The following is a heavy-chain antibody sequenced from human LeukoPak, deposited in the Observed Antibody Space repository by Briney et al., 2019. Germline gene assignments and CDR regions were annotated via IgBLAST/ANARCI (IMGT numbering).Heavy chain of an antibody. CDR1: GLTFSGYE. CDR2: ISSSGSTI. Sequence: GGSLRLSCAASGLTFSGYEMNWVRQAPGKGLEWVSYISSSGSTIYYADSVKGRFTISRDNAKNSLYLQMNSLRAEDTAVYYCARDCGGGSCYGPYDAFDIWGQGTMVTVSS. J-gene: IGHJ3*02. V-gene: IGHV3-48*03. D-gene: IGHD2-15*01. CDR3: ARDCGGGSCYGPYDAFDI.